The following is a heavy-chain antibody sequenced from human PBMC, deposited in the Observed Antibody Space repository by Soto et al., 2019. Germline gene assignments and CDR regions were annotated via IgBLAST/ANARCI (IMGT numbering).Heavy chain of an antibody. J-gene: IGHJ4*02. Sequence: QVQLVQSGGEEKKPGASVKVSCKGSGYSFASYSISWVRQAPGQGLEWMGRISAYNGDTNYAQKLQGRVIMTTDTSTSTAYMELMSLRSDDTAVYYCATVLLDRGGYWGQGTLVTVSS. CDR3: ATVLLDRGGY. D-gene: IGHD2-15*01. CDR1: GYSFASYS. CDR2: ISAYNGDT. V-gene: IGHV1-18*04.